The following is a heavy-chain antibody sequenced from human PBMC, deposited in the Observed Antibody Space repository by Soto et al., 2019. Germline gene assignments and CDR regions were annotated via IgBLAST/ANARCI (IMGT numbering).Heavy chain of an antibody. Sequence: QVQLVESGGGVVQPGRSLRISCAASGFTFSSYAMHWVRQAPGKGLEWVAVISYDGSNKYYADSVKGRFTISRDNSKNTLYLQMNSLRAEDTAVYYCARGSIAAAGLDPWGQGTLVTVSS. CDR1: GFTFSSYA. CDR2: ISYDGSNK. J-gene: IGHJ5*02. V-gene: IGHV3-30-3*01. D-gene: IGHD6-13*01. CDR3: ARGSIAAAGLDP.